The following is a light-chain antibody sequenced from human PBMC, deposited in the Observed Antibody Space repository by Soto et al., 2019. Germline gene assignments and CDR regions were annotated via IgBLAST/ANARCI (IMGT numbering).Light chain of an antibody. CDR3: CSYAGSDDV. CDR1: SSDVGSYNY. J-gene: IGLJ1*01. CDR2: DVS. Sequence: QSVLTQPRSVSGSPGQSVTISCTGTSSDVGSYNYVSWYQQHPGKAPKLMIYDVSKRPSGVPDRFSGSKSGNTASLTISGLHAEDEADYYCCSYAGSDDVFGTGTKVTVL. V-gene: IGLV2-11*01.